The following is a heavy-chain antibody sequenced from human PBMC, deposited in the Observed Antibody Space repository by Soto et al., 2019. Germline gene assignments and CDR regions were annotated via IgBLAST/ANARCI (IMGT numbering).Heavy chain of an antibody. CDR1: GFTFSSYA. D-gene: IGHD3-22*01. CDR3: ARSYDSSGYYDY. Sequence: GGSLRLSCAASGFTFSSYAMHWVRQAPGKGLEWVAVISYDGSNKYYADSVKGRFTISRDNSKNTLYLQMNSLRAEDTAVYYCARSYDSSGYYDYWGQGTLVTVSS. V-gene: IGHV3-30*04. CDR2: ISYDGSNK. J-gene: IGHJ4*02.